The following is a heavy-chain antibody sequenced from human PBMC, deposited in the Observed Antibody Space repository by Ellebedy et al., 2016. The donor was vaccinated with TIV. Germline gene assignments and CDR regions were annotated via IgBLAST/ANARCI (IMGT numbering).Heavy chain of an antibody. Sequence: AASVKVSCKASGYTFTSYYMHWVRQAPGQGLEWMGIINPIGGSTSYAQKFQGRVTMTRDTSTSTVYMELSSLRSEDTAVYYCARGGWQQLVLGDLSGYWGQGTLVTVSS. CDR1: GYTFTSYY. D-gene: IGHD6-13*01. CDR2: INPIGGST. V-gene: IGHV1-46*01. CDR3: ARGGWQQLVLGDLSGY. J-gene: IGHJ4*02.